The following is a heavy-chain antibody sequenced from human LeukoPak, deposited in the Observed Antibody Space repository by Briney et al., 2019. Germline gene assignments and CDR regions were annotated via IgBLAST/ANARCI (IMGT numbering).Heavy chain of an antibody. J-gene: IGHJ3*02. CDR2: INWNSGDV. Sequence: GGSLRLSCAASGFTFDVYAMHWVRQAPGKGLEWVSGINWNSGDVGYADSVKGRFTISRDNAKNSLYLKMNSLRAEDTAFYYCAKDRNYRDLDSLDIWGQGTMVTVSS. CDR3: AKDRNYRDLDSLDI. CDR1: GFTFDVYA. V-gene: IGHV3-9*01. D-gene: IGHD5-24*01.